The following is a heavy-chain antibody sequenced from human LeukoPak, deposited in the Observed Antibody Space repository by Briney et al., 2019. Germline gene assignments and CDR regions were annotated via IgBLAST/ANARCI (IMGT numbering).Heavy chain of an antibody. V-gene: IGHV1-24*01. CDR2: FDPEDGET. D-gene: IGHD3-22*01. J-gene: IGHJ4*02. CDR3: ARGSFYYDSSGSIDY. CDR1: GYTLTELS. Sequence: GASVKVSCKVSGYTLTELSMHWVRQAPGKGLEWMGGFDPEDGETIYAQKFQGRVTMTRDTSTSTVYMELSSLRSEDTAVYYCARGSFYYDSSGSIDYWGQGTLVTVSS.